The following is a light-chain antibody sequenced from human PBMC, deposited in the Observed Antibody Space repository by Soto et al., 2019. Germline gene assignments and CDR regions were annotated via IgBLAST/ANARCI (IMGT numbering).Light chain of an antibody. CDR1: SVVLGSFSL. Sequence: QSVLAHPASVSVSPGQSITIPCTGTSVVLGSFSLVSSYQQHPGKAPKVMISEGHRRPSGVPDRFSGSTSVNSASLTLSGLQADDEADYYCCLYIGATTYVFGTGTKVTVL. CDR2: EGH. V-gene: IGLV2-23*01. J-gene: IGLJ1*01. CDR3: CLYIGATTYV.